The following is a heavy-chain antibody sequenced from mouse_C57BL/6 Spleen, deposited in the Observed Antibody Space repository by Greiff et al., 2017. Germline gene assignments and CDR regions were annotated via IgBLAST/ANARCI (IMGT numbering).Heavy chain of an antibody. V-gene: IGHV1-22*01. CDR1: GYTFTDYN. J-gene: IGHJ4*01. CDR2: INPNNGGT. CDR3: ARLGCIYYGNYENAMDY. D-gene: IGHD2-1*01. Sequence: VQLKESGPELVKPGASVKMSCKASGYTFTDYNMHWVKQSHGKSLEWIGYINPNNGGTSYNQKFKSKATLTVDKSSSTAYMQLSSLTSEDSAVYYCARLGCIYYGNYENAMDYWGQGTSVTVSS.